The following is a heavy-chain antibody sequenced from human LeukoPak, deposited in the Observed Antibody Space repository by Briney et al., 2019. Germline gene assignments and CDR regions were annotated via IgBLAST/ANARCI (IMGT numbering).Heavy chain of an antibody. CDR2: IRFDGTNK. D-gene: IGHD3-3*01. CDR3: AKTPLSDASGHYYYMDV. CDR1: GFTFRNYD. V-gene: IGHV3-30*02. Sequence: GGSLRLSCAASGFTFRNYDMHWVRQAPAKGLEWVAFIRFDGTNKFYADSVKGRFTISRDNSQNTVSLQVNNLRTEDTAFYYCAKTPLSDASGHYYYMDVWGKGTTVTVSS. J-gene: IGHJ6*03.